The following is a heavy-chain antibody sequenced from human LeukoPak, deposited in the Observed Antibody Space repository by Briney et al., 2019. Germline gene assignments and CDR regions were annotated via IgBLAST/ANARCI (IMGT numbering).Heavy chain of an antibody. D-gene: IGHD6-13*01. CDR3: ARDPYSRPYYFDY. CDR2: ISSSSSYI. V-gene: IGHV3-21*01. CDR1: GFTFTSYS. Sequence: KPGRSLRLSCAASGFTFTSYSMNWVRQAPGKGLEWVSSISSSSSYIYYADSVKGRFTISRDNAKNSLYLQMNSLRAEDTAVYYCARDPYSRPYYFDYWGQGTLVTVSS. J-gene: IGHJ4*02.